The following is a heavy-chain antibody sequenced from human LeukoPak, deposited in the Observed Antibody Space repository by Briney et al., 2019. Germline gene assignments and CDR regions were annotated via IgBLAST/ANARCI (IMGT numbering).Heavy chain of an antibody. CDR2: MNPNSGNT. J-gene: IGHJ3*02. CDR3: ARGLTYYYDSSGYYDAFDI. V-gene: IGHV1-8*01. CDR1: GYTFTSYD. Sequence: APVKVSCKASGYTFTSYDINWVRQATGQGLEWMGWMNPNSGNTGYAQKFQGRVTMTRNTSISTAYMELSSLRSEDTAVYYCARGLTYYYDSSGYYDAFDIWGQGTMVTVSS. D-gene: IGHD3-22*01.